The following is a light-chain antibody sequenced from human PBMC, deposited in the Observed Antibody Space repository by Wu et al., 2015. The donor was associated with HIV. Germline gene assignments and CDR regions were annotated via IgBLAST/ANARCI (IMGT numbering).Light chain of an antibody. CDR2: KTS. CDR1: QNIYNW. J-gene: IGKJ1*01. Sequence: DIQMTQSPSSLSASLGDRVTITCRASQNIYNWLARYQQKPGKAPKVLISKTSTLESGVPSRFSGSGSGTEYTLTISNLQPDDFATYHCQQYHIFWTFGQGTKVEMK. V-gene: IGKV1-5*03. CDR3: QQYHIFWT.